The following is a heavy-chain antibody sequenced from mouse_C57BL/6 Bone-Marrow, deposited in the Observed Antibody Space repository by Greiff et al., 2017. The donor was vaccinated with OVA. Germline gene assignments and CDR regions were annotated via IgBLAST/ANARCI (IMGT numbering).Heavy chain of an antibody. CDR3: ARTPAYDSNYDAMDY. J-gene: IGHJ4*01. CDR2: IHPNSGST. V-gene: IGHV1-64*01. D-gene: IGHD2-5*01. Sequence: VQLQQPGAELVKPGASVKLSCKASGYTFTSYWMHWVKQRPGQGLEWIGMIHPNSGSTNYNEKFKSKATLTVDKSSSTAYMQLSSLTSEDSAVYYCARTPAYDSNYDAMDYWGQGTSVTVSS. CDR1: GYTFTSYW.